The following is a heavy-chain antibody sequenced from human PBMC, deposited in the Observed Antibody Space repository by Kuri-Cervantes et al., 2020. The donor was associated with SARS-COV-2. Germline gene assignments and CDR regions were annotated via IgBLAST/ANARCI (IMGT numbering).Heavy chain of an antibody. CDR1: GDTFTSYY. D-gene: IGHD2-2*01. J-gene: IGHJ3*02. CDR3: ARGAPIVVVPAAKGDDAFDI. Sequence: ASVKVSCKSSGDTFTSYYMHWVRQAPGQGLEWMGIINPSGGSTSYAQKFQGRVTMTRDTSTSTVYMELSSLRSEDTAVYYCARGAPIVVVPAAKGDDAFDIWGQGTMVTVSS. V-gene: IGHV1-46*01. CDR2: INPSGGST.